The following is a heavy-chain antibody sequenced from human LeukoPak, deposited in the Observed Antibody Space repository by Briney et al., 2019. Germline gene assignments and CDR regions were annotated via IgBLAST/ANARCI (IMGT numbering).Heavy chain of an antibody. CDR2: IYPGDSDT. CDR1: GYSFTSYW. J-gene: IGHJ5*02. V-gene: IGHV5-51*01. D-gene: IGHD3-3*01. CDR3: ARSFRYDFWSGYFDQNNWFDP. Sequence: GESLKISCKGSGYSFTSYWIGWVRQMLGKGLEWMGIIYPGDSDTRYSPSFQGQVTISADKSISTAYLQWSSLKASDTAMYYCARSFRYDFWSGYFDQNNWFDPWGQGALVTVSS.